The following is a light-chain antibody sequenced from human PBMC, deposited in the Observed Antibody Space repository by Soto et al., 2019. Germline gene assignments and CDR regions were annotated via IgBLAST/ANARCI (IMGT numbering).Light chain of an antibody. Sequence: QLVLTQPPSASATPGQRVTISCSGSSSNIGSNTVNWYQQLPGTAPKLLIYTNNQRPSGVPDRFSGSKSGTSASLAISGLQSDDEADYYCAAWDDSLNGPLFGGGTKLTVL. CDR1: SSNIGSNT. V-gene: IGLV1-44*01. CDR3: AAWDDSLNGPL. CDR2: TNN. J-gene: IGLJ2*01.